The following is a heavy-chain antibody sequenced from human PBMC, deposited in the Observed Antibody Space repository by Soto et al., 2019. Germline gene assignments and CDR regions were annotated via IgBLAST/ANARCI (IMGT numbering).Heavy chain of an antibody. J-gene: IGHJ6*02. CDR1: GGSISSSSYY. V-gene: IGHV4-39*01. Sequence: SETLSLTCPVSGGSISSSSYYWGWIRQPPGKGLEWIGSIYYSGSTYYNPSLKSRVTISVDTSKNQFSLKLSSVTAADTAVYYCAGGTSNRVDYYYGMDVWGQGTTVTVSS. CDR2: IYYSGST. CDR3: AGGTSNRVDYYYGMDV.